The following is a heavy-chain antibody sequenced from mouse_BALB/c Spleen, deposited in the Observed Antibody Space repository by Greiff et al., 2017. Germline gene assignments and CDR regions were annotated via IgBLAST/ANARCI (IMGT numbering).Heavy chain of an antibody. Sequence: QVHVKQSGAELVRPGASVTLSCKASGYTFTDYEMHWVKQTPVHGLEWIGAIDPETGGTAYNQKFKGKATLTADKSSSTAYMELRSLTSEDSAVYYCTRLRLGYFDVWGAGTTVTVSS. J-gene: IGHJ1*01. CDR3: TRLRLGYFDV. CDR1: GYTFTDYE. CDR2: IDPETGGT. V-gene: IGHV1-15*01. D-gene: IGHD1-2*01.